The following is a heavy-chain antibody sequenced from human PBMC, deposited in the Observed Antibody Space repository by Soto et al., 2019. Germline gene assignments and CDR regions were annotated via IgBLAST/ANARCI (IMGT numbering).Heavy chain of an antibody. Sequence: EVQLLESGGGLVQPGGSLRLSCEASGFTFKNYAMTWVRQAPGKGMEWASSIGGSGSGAHYADSVKGRFTVSRDDSKNTLYLQMSGLRVDDTALYYCAKDAVPYNGEWDWFDLWGQGTLVTVSS. CDR2: IGGSGSGA. J-gene: IGHJ5*02. D-gene: IGHD3-10*01. CDR3: AKDAVPYNGEWDWFDL. V-gene: IGHV3-23*01. CDR1: GFTFKNYA.